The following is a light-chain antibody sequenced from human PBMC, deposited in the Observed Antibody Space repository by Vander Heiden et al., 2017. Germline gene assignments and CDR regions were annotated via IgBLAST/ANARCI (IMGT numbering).Light chain of an antibody. CDR1: SSDVGSYNL. CDR3: CSYAGSSTWV. V-gene: IGLV2-23*01. CDR2: EGS. J-gene: IGLJ3*02. Sequence: SALTQPASVSGSPGQSITISCTGTSSDVGSYNLVSWYQQHPGKAPKLMIYEGSKRPSGVSNRFSGSKSGNTASLTISGLQAEDEADYYCCSYAGSSTWVFGGGTKLTGL.